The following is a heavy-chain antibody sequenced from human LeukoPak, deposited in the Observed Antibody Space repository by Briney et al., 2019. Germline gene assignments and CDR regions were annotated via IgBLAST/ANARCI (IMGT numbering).Heavy chain of an antibody. V-gene: IGHV4-59*01. CDR1: GGSISSYY. Sequence: SETLSLTCTVSGGSISSYYWSWIWQPPGKGLEWIGYIYYSGSTNYNPSLKSRVTISVDTSKNQFSLKLSSVTAAGTAVYYCARGDPTFDYWGQGTLVTVSS. J-gene: IGHJ4*02. CDR2: IYYSGST. CDR3: ARGDPTFDY.